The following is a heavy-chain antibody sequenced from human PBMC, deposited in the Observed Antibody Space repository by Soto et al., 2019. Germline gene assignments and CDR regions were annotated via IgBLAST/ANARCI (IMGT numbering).Heavy chain of an antibody. Sequence: QVQLVQSGAEVKKPGSSVKVSCKASGGTFSSHAISWVRQAPGQGLEWMGGIIPFFKATNYAQTFQGRVTITADDSTSTAYMDRYSLRSEDTAVYYCARDVPLNYYDGTFSYYAMDVWGQGTTVTVSS. CDR1: GGTFSSHA. CDR3: ARDVPLNYYDGTFSYYAMDV. J-gene: IGHJ6*02. V-gene: IGHV1-69*01. CDR2: IIPFFKAT. D-gene: IGHD3-16*01.